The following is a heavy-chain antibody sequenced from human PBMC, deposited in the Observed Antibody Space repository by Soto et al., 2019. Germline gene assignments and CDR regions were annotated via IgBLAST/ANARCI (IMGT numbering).Heavy chain of an antibody. V-gene: IGHV3-33*01. Sequence: GGSLRLSCAASGFTFINYGMHWVRQAPGKGLEWVAVIWYDGGEKYYADSVKGRFTISRDNSKNTLYLQMNNLRVEDTALYYCARRGGYSSSPIDYWGQGTLVTVSS. J-gene: IGHJ4*02. CDR3: ARRGGYSSSPIDY. CDR2: IWYDGGEK. D-gene: IGHD6-6*01. CDR1: GFTFINYG.